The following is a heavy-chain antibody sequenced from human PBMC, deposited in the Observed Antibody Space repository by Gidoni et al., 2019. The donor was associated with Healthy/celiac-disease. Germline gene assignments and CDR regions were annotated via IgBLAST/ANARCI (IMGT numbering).Heavy chain of an antibody. CDR1: GGSFSGYY. J-gene: IGHJ5*02. V-gene: IGHV4-34*01. CDR3: ARGGPSYYYGSGSYYTWDNWFDP. Sequence: QVQLQQWGAGLLKPSETLSLTCAVYGGSFSGYYWSWIRQPPGKGLEWIGEINHSGSTNYNPSLKSRVTISVDTSKNQFSLKLSSVTAADTAVYYCARGGPSYYYGSGSYYTWDNWFDPWGQGTLVTVSS. D-gene: IGHD3-10*01. CDR2: INHSGST.